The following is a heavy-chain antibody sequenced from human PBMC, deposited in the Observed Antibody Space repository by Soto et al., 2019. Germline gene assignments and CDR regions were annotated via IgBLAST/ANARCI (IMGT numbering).Heavy chain of an antibody. J-gene: IGHJ4*02. CDR1: GFTFSSYW. CDR2: IKQDGGDK. V-gene: IGHV3-7*01. D-gene: IGHD6-19*01. CDR3: ARYIAVAGTRYYFDY. Sequence: GGSLRLSCAASGFTFSSYWMSWVRQAPGKGLEWVANIKQDGGDKYYVDSVKGRFTISRDNAKNSLYLQMNSLRAEDTAVYYCARYIAVAGTRYYFDYWGQGTLVTVSS.